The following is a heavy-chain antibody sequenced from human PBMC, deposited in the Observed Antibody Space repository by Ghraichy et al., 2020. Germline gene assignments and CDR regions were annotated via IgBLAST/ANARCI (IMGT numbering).Heavy chain of an antibody. D-gene: IGHD3-3*01. V-gene: IGHV4-59*01. J-gene: IGHJ4*02. CDR3: ARGERLGLDY. Sequence: SETLSLTCTVSGDSITGYYWSWIRQPPGKGLEWIGYIHYSGGTNYNPSLKSRVTISVDTSKNQFSLKMTSVTAADTAVYYCARGERLGLDYWGQGPLVTVSS. CDR1: GDSITGYY. CDR2: IHYSGGT.